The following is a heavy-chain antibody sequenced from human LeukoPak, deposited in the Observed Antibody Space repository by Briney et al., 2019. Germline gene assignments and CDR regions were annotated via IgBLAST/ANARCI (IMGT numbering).Heavy chain of an antibody. V-gene: IGHV4-4*07. CDR3: ARDPSSFRGRFDP. CDR2: IYSSMST. J-gene: IGHJ5*02. CDR1: GGSISSDY. Sequence: SETLCLTCTVSGGSISSDYWNWSRQPAGPGLEWMGRIYSSMSTNYNPSLQSRVAMSLYTSKNQISLKLTSVTPADTAAYYCARDPSSFRGRFDPWGQGTLVAVPS. D-gene: IGHD3-10*01.